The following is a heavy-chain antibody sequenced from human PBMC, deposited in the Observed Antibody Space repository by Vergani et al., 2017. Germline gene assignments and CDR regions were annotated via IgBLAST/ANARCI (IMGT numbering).Heavy chain of an antibody. CDR1: GGSLSGYY. V-gene: IGHV4-59*01. CDR3: ARSIVSRNPPDYFDN. CDR2: VEDSGYF. Sequence: QVQLQESGPGLVRPSETLSLTCTVSGGSLSGYYWNWIRQTPGEGLEWIGYVEDSGYFNYNPSLKTRVSMSSDTSNNQFSLMLSSVTVADTAVYYCARSIVSRNPPDYFDNWGQGPLVTVSS. D-gene: IGHD1-14*01. J-gene: IGHJ4*02.